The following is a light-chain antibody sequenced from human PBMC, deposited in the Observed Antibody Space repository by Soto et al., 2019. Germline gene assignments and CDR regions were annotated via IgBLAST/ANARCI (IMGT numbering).Light chain of an antibody. Sequence: EIVMTQSAATLSVSPGERATLSCWASQSVSSNLAWYQQKPGQAPRLLIFDASTRATGIPARFSGSGSGTAFTLTISSLQSEDFAVYYCQQYDNWPPITFGQGTRLEIK. CDR2: DAS. J-gene: IGKJ5*01. CDR1: QSVSSN. CDR3: QQYDNWPPIT. V-gene: IGKV3-15*01.